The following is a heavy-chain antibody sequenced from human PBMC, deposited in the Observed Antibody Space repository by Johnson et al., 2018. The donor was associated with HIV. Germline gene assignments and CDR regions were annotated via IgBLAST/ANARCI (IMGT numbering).Heavy chain of an antibody. CDR1: GFIFSTYG. J-gene: IGHJ3*02. D-gene: IGHD6-19*01. CDR2: IRYDGSNK. CDR3: ARRAVAGAFDI. V-gene: IGHV3-30*02. Sequence: QVQLVESGGGVVQPGGSLRLSCAASGFIFSTYGMHWVRQAPGKGLAWVAFIRYDGSNKYFADSVKGRFTISRDNSKNTLYLQMNSLRAEDTAVYYCARRAVAGAFDIWGQGTMVTVSS.